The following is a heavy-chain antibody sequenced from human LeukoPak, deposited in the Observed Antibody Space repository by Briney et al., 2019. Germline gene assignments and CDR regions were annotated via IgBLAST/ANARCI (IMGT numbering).Heavy chain of an antibody. V-gene: IGHV3-23*01. CDR1: GFTFSSYG. J-gene: IGHJ1*01. CDR2: ISGSGGST. Sequence: GGSLRLSCAASGFTFSSYGMHWVRQAPGKGLEWVSAISGSGGSTYYADSVKGRFTISRDNSKNTLYLQMNSLRAEDTAVYYCAITFTYYYDSSGYYYEYFQHWGQGTLVTVSS. D-gene: IGHD3-22*01. CDR3: AITFTYYYDSSGYYYEYFQH.